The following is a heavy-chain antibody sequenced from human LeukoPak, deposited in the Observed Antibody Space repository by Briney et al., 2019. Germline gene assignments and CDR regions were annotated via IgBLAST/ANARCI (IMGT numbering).Heavy chain of an antibody. Sequence: HAGGSLRLSCAASGFTFSSYAMHWVRQAPGKGLEYVSAISSNEGSTYYANSVKGRFTISRDNAKNSLYLQMNSLRAEDTAVYYCARGQNWFDPWGQGTLVTVSS. CDR2: ISSNEGST. J-gene: IGHJ5*02. V-gene: IGHV3-64*01. CDR1: GFTFSSYA. CDR3: ARGQNWFDP.